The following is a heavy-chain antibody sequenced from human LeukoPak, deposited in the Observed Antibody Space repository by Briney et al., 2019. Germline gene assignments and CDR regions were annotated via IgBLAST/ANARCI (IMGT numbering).Heavy chain of an antibody. Sequence: GGSLRLSCAASGFTFNSFAMHWVRQAPGKGLDWVAVISFDGSKLYYADSVKGRFTFSRDNSKNTLYLQMNSLRAEDTAVYYCARAGRTYGDYHYFDYWGQGTLVTVSS. J-gene: IGHJ4*02. CDR3: ARAGRTYGDYHYFDY. D-gene: IGHD4-17*01. CDR2: ISFDGSKL. CDR1: GFTFNSFA. V-gene: IGHV3-30-3*01.